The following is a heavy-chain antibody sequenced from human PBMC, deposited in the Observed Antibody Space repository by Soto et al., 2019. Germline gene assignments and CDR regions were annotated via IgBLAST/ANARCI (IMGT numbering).Heavy chain of an antibody. J-gene: IGHJ6*02. CDR1: GFTFSSYA. CDR3: AKYWRWFGELPMDV. V-gene: IGHV3-23*01. CDR2: ISGSGGST. D-gene: IGHD3-10*01. Sequence: EVQLLESGGGLVQPGGSLRLSCAASGFTFSSYAMSWVRQAPGKGLEWVSAISGSGGSTYYADSVKGRFTISRNNSKNTLYLQMNSLRAEDTAVYYCAKYWRWFGELPMDVWGHGTTVTVSS.